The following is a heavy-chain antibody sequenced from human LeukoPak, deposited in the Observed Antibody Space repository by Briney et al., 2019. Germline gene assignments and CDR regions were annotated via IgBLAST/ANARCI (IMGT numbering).Heavy chain of an antibody. CDR1: GGSISSSSYY. D-gene: IGHD6-19*01. V-gene: IGHV4-39*07. Sequence: SQTPSLTCTVSGGSISSSSYYWGWIRQPPGKGLEWIGSIYYSGSTYYNPSLKSRVTISVDTSKNQFSLKLSSVTAADTAVYYCARGPGAVYYYYYYMDVWGKGTTVTVSS. J-gene: IGHJ6*03. CDR3: ARGPGAVYYYYYYMDV. CDR2: IYYSGST.